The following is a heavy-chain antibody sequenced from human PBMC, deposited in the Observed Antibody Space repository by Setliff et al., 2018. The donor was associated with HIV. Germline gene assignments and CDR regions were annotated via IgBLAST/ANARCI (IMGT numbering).Heavy chain of an antibody. CDR2: IYYCGTT. J-gene: IGHJ5*02. D-gene: IGHD3-22*01. CDR1: GGSISSRTYY. Sequence: SETLSLTCTVSGGSISSRTYYWAWIRQPPGKGLEWFGTIYYCGTTNYNPSLKHRVAISIDTSKNQFSLNLTSVTAADTAVYYCASRVYYYDSNNFLREEGFDPWGQGTLVTVSS. V-gene: IGHV4-39*01. CDR3: ASRVYYYDSNNFLREEGFDP.